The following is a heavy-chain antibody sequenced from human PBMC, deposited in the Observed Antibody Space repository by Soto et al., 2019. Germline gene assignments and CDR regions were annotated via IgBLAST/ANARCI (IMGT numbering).Heavy chain of an antibody. CDR2: IYYSGST. J-gene: IGHJ6*02. CDR3: ARDERDGSGSPTDTYYYGMDV. D-gene: IGHD3-10*01. CDR1: GGSISSGGYY. Sequence: PSETLSLTCTVSGGSISSGGYYWSWIRQHPGKGLEWIGYIYYSGSTYYNPSLKSRVTISVDTSKNQFSLKLSSVTAADTAVYYCARDERDGSGSPTDTYYYGMDVSGQGTTVTVSS. V-gene: IGHV4-31*03.